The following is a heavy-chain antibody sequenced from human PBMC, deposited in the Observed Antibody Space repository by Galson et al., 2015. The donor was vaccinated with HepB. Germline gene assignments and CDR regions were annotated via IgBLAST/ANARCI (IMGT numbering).Heavy chain of an antibody. V-gene: IGHV3-33*06. CDR2: IWSDGSNK. CDR3: AKSRYSSSWYISDY. Sequence: SLRLSCAVSGFIFSNYGMHWVRQAPGKGLEWVAVIWSDGSNKYYVDSVKGRFTISRDNSKNTLFLQMNSLRAEDTALYYCAKSRYSSSWYISDYWGQGTLVTVSS. D-gene: IGHD6-13*01. CDR1: GFIFSNYG. J-gene: IGHJ4*02.